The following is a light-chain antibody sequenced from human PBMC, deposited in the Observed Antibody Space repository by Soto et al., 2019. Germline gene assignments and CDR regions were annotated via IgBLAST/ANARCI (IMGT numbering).Light chain of an antibody. J-gene: IGKJ5*01. CDR1: HSVDSTQ. Sequence: EIVLTQSPGTLSLSPGERATLSCRTSHSVDSTQLAWYQQKPGQAPRLLIYGASGRATGIPDRFGGSGSGADFTLTISRLEPQDSAMYYCQQYVISVTFGQGTRLEIK. V-gene: IGKV3-20*01. CDR3: QQYVISVT. CDR2: GAS.